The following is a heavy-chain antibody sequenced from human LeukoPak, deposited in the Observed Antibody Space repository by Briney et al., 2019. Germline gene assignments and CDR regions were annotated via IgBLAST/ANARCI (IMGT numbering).Heavy chain of an antibody. D-gene: IGHD6-19*01. J-gene: IGHJ4*02. Sequence: GGSLRLSCAASGFTFSSYWMHWVRQAPGKGLVWVSRINSDGSSTSYADSVKGRFTISRDNAKNTLYLQMNSLRAEDTAVYYCARGPYSSGWYGFDYWGQGTLVTVSS. CDR1: GFTFSSYW. CDR2: INSDGSST. CDR3: ARGPYSSGWYGFDY. V-gene: IGHV3-74*01.